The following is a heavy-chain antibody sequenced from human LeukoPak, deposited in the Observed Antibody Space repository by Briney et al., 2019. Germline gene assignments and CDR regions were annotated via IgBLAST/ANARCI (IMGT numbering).Heavy chain of an antibody. CDR2: ISGSGGST. CDR3: ARPAGYSSGPGWGGYFQH. D-gene: IGHD6-19*01. Sequence: PGGSLRLSCAASGFTFSSYAMSWVRQAPGKGLEWVSAISGSGGSTYYADSVKGRFTISRDNSKNTLYLQMNSLRAEDTAVYYCARPAGYSSGPGWGGYFQHWGQGTLVTVSS. J-gene: IGHJ1*01. V-gene: IGHV3-23*01. CDR1: GFTFSSYA.